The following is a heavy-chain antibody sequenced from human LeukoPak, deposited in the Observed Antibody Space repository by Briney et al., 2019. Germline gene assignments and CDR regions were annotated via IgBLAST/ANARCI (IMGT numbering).Heavy chain of an antibody. CDR3: ATTPGGTYYYDSSGYNGNAFDI. CDR2: IRYDGSNK. CDR1: GFTFSSYG. V-gene: IGHV3-30*02. Sequence: GGSLRLSCAASGFTFSSYGMHWVRQAPGKGLEWVAFIRYDGSNKYYADSVKGRFTISRDNSKNTLYLQMNSLRAEDTAVYYCATTPGGTYYYDSSGYNGNAFDIWGQGTMVTVSS. J-gene: IGHJ3*02. D-gene: IGHD3-22*01.